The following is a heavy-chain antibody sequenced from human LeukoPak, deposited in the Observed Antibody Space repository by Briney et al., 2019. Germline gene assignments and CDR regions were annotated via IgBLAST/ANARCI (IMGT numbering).Heavy chain of an antibody. V-gene: IGHV3-23*01. J-gene: IGHJ6*02. CDR3: AKVQAGGGVTRLYYGMDV. CDR2: ISGSGGST. D-gene: IGHD3-16*01. Sequence: PGGSLRLSCAASGFTFSSYAMSWVRQAPGKGLEWVSAISGSGGSTYYADSVKGRFTISRDNSKNTLYLQMNSLRAEDTAVYYCAKVQAGGGVTRLYYGMDVWGQGTTVTVSS. CDR1: GFTFSSYA.